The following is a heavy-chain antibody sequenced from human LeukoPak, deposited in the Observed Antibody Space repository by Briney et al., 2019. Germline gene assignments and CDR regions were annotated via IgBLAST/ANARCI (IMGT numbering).Heavy chain of an antibody. J-gene: IGHJ3*02. Sequence: PEGSLRLSCAASGFTFSTYNMNWVRQAPGKGLEWVSSISSSSNYIYYADSVKGRFTISRDNAKNSLYLQMNSLRAEGTDVYYCARDVGASAPDAFDIWGQGTMVTVSS. CDR3: ARDVGASAPDAFDI. V-gene: IGHV3-21*01. CDR2: ISSSSNYI. CDR1: GFTFSTYN. D-gene: IGHD1-26*01.